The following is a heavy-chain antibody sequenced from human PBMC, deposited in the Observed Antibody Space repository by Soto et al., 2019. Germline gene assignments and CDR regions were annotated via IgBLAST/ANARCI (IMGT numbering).Heavy chain of an antibody. V-gene: IGHV1-69*01. J-gene: IGHJ4*02. D-gene: IGHD1-26*01. Sequence: QVQLVQSGAEVKKPGSSVKVSCKASGGIFSSYAISWLRQAPGQGLEWMGAVIPILGQAYYAQDLQDRVSITADESTRKTYMELSSLRSEDTAVYFCARVGGIGATPGTDYCGQGTLVTVSS. CDR3: ARVGGIGATPGTDY. CDR2: VIPILGQA. CDR1: GGIFSSYA.